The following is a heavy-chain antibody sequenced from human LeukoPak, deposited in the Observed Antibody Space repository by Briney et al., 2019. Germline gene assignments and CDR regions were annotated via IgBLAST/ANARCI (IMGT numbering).Heavy chain of an antibody. CDR2: IYSDNT. V-gene: IGHV3-53*01. J-gene: IGHJ4*02. CDR1: GFTVSSNP. CDR3: ARRAGAYSHPYDY. D-gene: IGHD4/OR15-4a*01. Sequence: GGSLRLSCTVPGFTVSSNPMSWVRQAPGKGLEWVSFIYSDNTHYSDSVKGRFTISRDNSKNTLYLQMNSLRAEDTAVYYCARRAGAYSHPYDYWGQGTLVTVSS.